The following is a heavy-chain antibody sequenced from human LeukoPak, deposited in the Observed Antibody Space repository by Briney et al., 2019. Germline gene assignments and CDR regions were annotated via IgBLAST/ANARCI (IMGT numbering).Heavy chain of an antibody. CDR2: IYHSGST. D-gene: IGHD1-14*01. CDR3: ARDRKYYYHMDV. V-gene: IGHV4-39*07. Sequence: SETLSLTCTVSGGSISSGTYYWAWIRQPPGRGLEWIGTIYHSGSTYYNPSLKTRVTISVDTSKNQFSLNLTSLTAADTAVYYCARDRKYYYHMDVWGKGTTATVSS. J-gene: IGHJ6*03. CDR1: GGSISSGTYY.